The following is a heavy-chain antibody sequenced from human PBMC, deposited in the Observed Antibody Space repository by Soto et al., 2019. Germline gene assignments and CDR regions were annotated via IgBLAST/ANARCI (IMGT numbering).Heavy chain of an antibody. Sequence: EVQLVESGGGLVKPGGSLRLSCISSGFTFRTYTMNWVRQAPGKGLEWVSGIRGFSPYTFYAESVKGRFTSSRDNAKNSLYLKMNSLRAEDTAVYYGARDRGYDAHDYYYNAMDVWGQGTTVTVSS. V-gene: IGHV3-21*01. J-gene: IGHJ6*02. CDR1: GFTFRTYT. D-gene: IGHD2-15*01. CDR3: ARDRGYDAHDYYYNAMDV. CDR2: IRGFSPYT.